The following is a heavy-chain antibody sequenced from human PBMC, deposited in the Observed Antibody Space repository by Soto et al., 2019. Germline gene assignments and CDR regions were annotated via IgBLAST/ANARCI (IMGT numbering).Heavy chain of an antibody. Sequence: VQLVESGGGVVQPGRSLRLSCAASGFTFSSYAMHWVRQSPGTGLEWVAGISYDGSNKYYADSVKGRFTISRDKSRNTLYLQMNSLSYEATAVYYCARISCGWHFDYWGQGTLVTVSS. CDR3: ARISCGWHFDY. CDR2: ISYDGSNK. V-gene: IGHV3-30-3*01. D-gene: IGHD6-19*01. J-gene: IGHJ4*02. CDR1: GFTFSSYA.